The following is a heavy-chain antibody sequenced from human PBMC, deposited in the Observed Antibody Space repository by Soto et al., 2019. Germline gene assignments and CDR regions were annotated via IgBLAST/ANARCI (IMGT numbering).Heavy chain of an antibody. CDR2: IIPILGIA. V-gene: IGHV1-69*02. CDR3: AEGGDYVAFDI. Sequence: SVKVSCTASGGTFSIYTISWVRQAPGQGLEWMGRIIPILGIANYAQKFQGRVTITADKSTSTAYMELSSLRSEDTAVYYCAEGGDYVAFDIWGQGTMVTVSS. CDR1: GGTFSIYT. J-gene: IGHJ3*02. D-gene: IGHD4-17*01.